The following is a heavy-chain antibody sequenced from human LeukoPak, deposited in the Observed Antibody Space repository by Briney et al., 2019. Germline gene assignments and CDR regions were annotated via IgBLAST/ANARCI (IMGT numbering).Heavy chain of an antibody. CDR1: GFTFSSYA. CDR2: ISGSGGST. Sequence: GGSLRLSCAASGFTFSSYAMSWVRQAPGKGLEWVSAISGSGGSTYYADPVKGRFTISRDNANNALYLQMNSLRPEDTALYYCAKDVGSGWYGGFDCWGQGTLVTVSS. V-gene: IGHV3-23*01. J-gene: IGHJ4*02. D-gene: IGHD6-19*01. CDR3: AKDVGSGWYGGFDC.